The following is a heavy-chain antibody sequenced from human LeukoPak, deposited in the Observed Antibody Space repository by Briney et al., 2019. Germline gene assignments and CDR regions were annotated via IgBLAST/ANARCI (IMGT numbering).Heavy chain of an antibody. CDR1: GGSISSYY. V-gene: IGHV4-4*07. CDR3: ARRKTPLNAVAVLSYFDY. D-gene: IGHD6-19*01. J-gene: IGHJ4*02. CDR2: ISTSGST. Sequence: SETLFLTCTVSGGSISSYYWSWIRQPAGKGLESIGHISTSGSTNYNPSLKSRVTMSVDTSKNQFSLKLSSVTAADTAVYYCARRKTPLNAVAVLSYFDYWGQGTLVTVSS.